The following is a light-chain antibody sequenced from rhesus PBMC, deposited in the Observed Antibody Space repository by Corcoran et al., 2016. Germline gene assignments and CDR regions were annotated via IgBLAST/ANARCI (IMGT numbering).Light chain of an antibody. J-gene: IGKJ3*01. CDR1: QGISSY. V-gene: IGKV1-28*01. Sequence: DIQMTQSPSSLSASVGDTVTITCRARQGISSYLNWFQQQPGKAPKLLIYAASSLESGVPPRFSGSGSGTEFSLNISSLHPEEFAAYYCLQHNSYPFTFGPGTKLDIK. CDR3: LQHNSYPFT. CDR2: AAS.